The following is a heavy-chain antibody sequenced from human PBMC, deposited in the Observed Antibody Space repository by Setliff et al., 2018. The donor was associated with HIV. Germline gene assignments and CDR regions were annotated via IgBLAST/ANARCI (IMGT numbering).Heavy chain of an antibody. D-gene: IGHD2-21*01. J-gene: IGHJ3*01. V-gene: IGHV4-39*01. Sequence: SQTLSLTCTVSGGSISSSSYYWGWIRQPPGKGLEWLGTIYYSGSTYYNPSLKSRVTLSVDTSKNQFSLKLSSVTAADTAVYYCARHDSRGPRSAFDLWGRGTMVTVSS. CDR3: ARHDSRGPRSAFDL. CDR2: IYYSGST. CDR1: GGSISSSSYY.